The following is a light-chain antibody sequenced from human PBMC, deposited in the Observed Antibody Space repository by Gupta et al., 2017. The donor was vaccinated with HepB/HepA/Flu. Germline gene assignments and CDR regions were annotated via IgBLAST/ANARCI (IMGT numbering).Light chain of an antibody. CDR3: QSYDSSLSGSWV. CDR2: GNS. CDR1: TSNLGAGYD. Sequence: QSVLTPPPSVSGAPGPRGTVASPRSTSNLGAGYDFHGYQQLPGTAPKLLTYGNSNRPSGVPDRFSGSKSGTSASLAITGLQAEDEADYYCQSYDSSLSGSWVFGGGTKLTVL. V-gene: IGLV1-40*01. J-gene: IGLJ3*02.